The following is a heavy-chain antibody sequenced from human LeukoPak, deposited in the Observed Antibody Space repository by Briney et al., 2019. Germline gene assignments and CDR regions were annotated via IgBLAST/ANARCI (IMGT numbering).Heavy chain of an antibody. V-gene: IGHV3-30-3*01. CDR1: GFTFSSYA. D-gene: IGHD2-21*02. J-gene: IGHJ4*02. CDR3: ARDTDYYFDY. Sequence: GGSLRLSRAASGFTFSSYAMHWVRQAPGKGLEWVAVISYDGSNKYYADSVKGRFTISRDNSKNTLYLQMNSLRAEDTAVYYCARDTDYYFDYWGQGTLVTVSS. CDR2: ISYDGSNK.